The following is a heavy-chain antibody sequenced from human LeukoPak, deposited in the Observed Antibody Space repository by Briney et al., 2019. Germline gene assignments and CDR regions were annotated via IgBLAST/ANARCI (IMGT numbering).Heavy chain of an antibody. CDR1: GCTFSTYA. J-gene: IGHJ4*02. Sequence: GGSLRLSCAASGCTFSTYAMSWVRQAPGKGLEWVSAISGSGGSTYYADSVKGRFTISRDNSKNTLYLQMNSLRAEDTAVYYCAKSLGRIAVAARSDYWGQGTLVTVSS. D-gene: IGHD6-19*01. CDR2: ISGSGGST. CDR3: AKSLGRIAVAARSDY. V-gene: IGHV3-23*01.